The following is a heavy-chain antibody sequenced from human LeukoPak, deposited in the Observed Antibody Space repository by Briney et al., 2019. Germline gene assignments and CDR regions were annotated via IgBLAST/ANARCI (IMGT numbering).Heavy chain of an antibody. D-gene: IGHD1-7*01. CDR2: INPNSGGT. Sequence: GASVKVSCKASRYTFTGYYMHWVRQAPGQGLEWMGWINPNSGGTNYAQKFQGRVTMTRDTSISTAYMELSRLRSDDTAVYYCARMGVGKLELRFPFDYWGQGTLVTVSS. V-gene: IGHV1-2*02. CDR3: ARMGVGKLELRFPFDY. J-gene: IGHJ4*02. CDR1: RYTFTGYY.